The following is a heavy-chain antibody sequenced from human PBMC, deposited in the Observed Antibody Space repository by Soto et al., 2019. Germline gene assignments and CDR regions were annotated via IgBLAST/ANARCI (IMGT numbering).Heavy chain of an antibody. Sequence: PGGSLRLSCAASGFTFSSYAMSWVRQAPGKGLEWVSAISGSGGSTYYADSVEGRFTISRDNSKNTLYLQMNSLRAEDTAVYYCAKDPRLTHKPSIAARYGMDVWGQGTTVTVSS. J-gene: IGHJ6*02. D-gene: IGHD6-6*01. CDR3: AKDPRLTHKPSIAARYGMDV. CDR2: ISGSGGST. CDR1: GFTFSSYA. V-gene: IGHV3-23*01.